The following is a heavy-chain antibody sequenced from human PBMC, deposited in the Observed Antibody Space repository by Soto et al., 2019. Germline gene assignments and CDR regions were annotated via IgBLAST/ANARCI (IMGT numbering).Heavy chain of an antibody. Sequence: PGGSLRLSCAASGFTVSSNYMSWVRQAPGKGLEWVSVIYSGGSTYYADSVKGRFTISRDNSKNTLYLQMNSLRAEDTAVYYCATCCYYDSSGYQALYYYCGMDVWGQGTTVTVSS. CDR2: IYSGGST. V-gene: IGHV3-53*01. J-gene: IGHJ6*02. D-gene: IGHD3-22*01. CDR1: GFTVSSNY. CDR3: ATCCYYDSSGYQALYYYCGMDV.